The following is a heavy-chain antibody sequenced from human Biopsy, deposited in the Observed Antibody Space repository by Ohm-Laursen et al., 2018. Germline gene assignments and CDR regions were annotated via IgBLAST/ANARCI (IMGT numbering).Heavy chain of an antibody. CDR1: GGSISSDY. D-gene: IGHD2-8*02. J-gene: IGHJ6*02. CDR3: ARATNSTGWPYYYFYGMDV. CDR2: TYYSGST. V-gene: IGHV4-59*01. Sequence: TLSLTCTVPGGSISSDYWSWIRQTPGKGLEWIGYTYYSGSTNYNPSLKSRVTISVDTSKNQFSLRLNSVTAADTAVYYCARATNSTGWPYYYFYGMDVWGQGTTVTVSS.